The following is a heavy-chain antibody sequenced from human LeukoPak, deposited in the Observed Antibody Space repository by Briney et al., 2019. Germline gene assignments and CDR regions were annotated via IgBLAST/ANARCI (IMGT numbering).Heavy chain of an antibody. CDR3: ARDPPRIVVVVAATNYYGMDV. J-gene: IGHJ6*02. CDR2: ISAYNGNT. CDR1: GYTFTSYG. D-gene: IGHD2-15*01. V-gene: IGHV1-18*01. Sequence: ASVKVSCKASGYTFTSYGISWVRQAPGQGLEWMGWISAYNGNTNYAQKLQGRVTMTTDTSTSTAYMELRSLRSDNTAVYYCARDPPRIVVVVAATNYYGMDVWGQGTTVTVSS.